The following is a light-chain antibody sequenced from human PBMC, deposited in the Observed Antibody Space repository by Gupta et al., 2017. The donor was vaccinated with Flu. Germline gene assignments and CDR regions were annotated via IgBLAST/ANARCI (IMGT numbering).Light chain of an antibody. J-gene: IGKJ2*03. CDR2: LGS. Sequence: DIVMTQSPLSLPVTPGEPASISCRSSQSLLHSNGYNYLDWYLQKPGQSPQLLIYLGSNRASGVPDRFSGSGSGTDFTLKISRVEADDVVVYYCRQALQTPASFGQGTXLEIK. CDR1: QSLLHSNGYNY. V-gene: IGKV2-28*01. CDR3: RQALQTPAS.